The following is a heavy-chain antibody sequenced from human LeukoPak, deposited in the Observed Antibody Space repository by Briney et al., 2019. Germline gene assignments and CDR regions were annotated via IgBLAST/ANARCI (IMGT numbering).Heavy chain of an antibody. J-gene: IGHJ4*02. V-gene: IGHV3-23*01. CDR1: GFTFSDCA. CDR3: AKENRGYSGYGVDY. D-gene: IGHD5-12*01. CDR2: IGSDGNK. Sequence: PGGSLRLSCAASGFTFSDCAMSWVRQAPGKGLEWVSAIGSDGNKHYSESVKGRFAISRDNSKNTLFLQMSSLRAEDTAVYHCAKENRGYSGYGVDYWGQGTLVTVSS.